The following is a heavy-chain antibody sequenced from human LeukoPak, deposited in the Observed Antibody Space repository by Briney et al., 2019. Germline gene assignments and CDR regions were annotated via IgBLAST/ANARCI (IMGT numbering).Heavy chain of an antibody. V-gene: IGHV3-43*02. CDR3: AKDFLTFHGMDV. CDR1: GFTFDDYA. CDR2: ISGDGGST. Sequence: GGSLRLSCAASGFTFDDYAMHWVRQAPGKGLEWVSLISGDGGSTYYADSVKGRFTISRDNSKNSLYLQMNSLRTEDTALYYRAKDFLTFHGMDVWGQGTTVTVSS. D-gene: IGHD2/OR15-2a*01. J-gene: IGHJ6*02.